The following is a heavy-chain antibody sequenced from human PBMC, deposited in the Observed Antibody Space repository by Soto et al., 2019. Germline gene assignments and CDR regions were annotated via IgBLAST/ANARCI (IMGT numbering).Heavy chain of an antibody. V-gene: IGHV3-30-3*01. Sequence: QVQLVESGGGVVQPGRSLRLSCAASGFTFSSYAMHWVRQAPGKGLEWVAVISYDGSNKNYADSVKGRFTISRDNSKNTLYLQMNSRRAEDTAVYYCAREGSNYGGNHFDYWGQGTLVTVSS. CDR3: AREGSNYGGNHFDY. CDR1: GFTFSSYA. J-gene: IGHJ4*02. D-gene: IGHD4-17*01. CDR2: ISYDGSNK.